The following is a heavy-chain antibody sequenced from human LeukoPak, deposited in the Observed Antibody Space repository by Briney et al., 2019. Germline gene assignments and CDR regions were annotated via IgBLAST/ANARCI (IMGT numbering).Heavy chain of an antibody. D-gene: IGHD3-10*01. CDR2: MNPDGSEI. CDR3: ARGGHRQKEF. Sequence: GGSLRLSCTASGFSFSGSWMSWVRHLPGKGLEWLADMNPDGSEIVYVDSVKGRFTISRDNAKNSLYLQMSSLRAEDTAVYYCARGGHRQKEFWGQGTLVTVSS. CDR1: GFSFSGSW. J-gene: IGHJ4*02. V-gene: IGHV3-7*01.